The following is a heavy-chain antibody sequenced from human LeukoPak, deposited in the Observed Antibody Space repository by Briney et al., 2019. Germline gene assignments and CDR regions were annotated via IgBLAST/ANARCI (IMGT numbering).Heavy chain of an antibody. Sequence: ASVKVCCKASGYTFTSYGISWVRQAPGQGLEWMGWISAYNGNTNYAQKLQGRVTMTTDTSTSTAYMELRSLRSDDTAVYYCARVPLSYDFWSSYRARGSAFDIWGQGTMVTVSS. J-gene: IGHJ3*02. CDR3: ARVPLSYDFWSSYRARGSAFDI. CDR2: ISAYNGNT. V-gene: IGHV1-18*01. D-gene: IGHD3-3*01. CDR1: GYTFTSYG.